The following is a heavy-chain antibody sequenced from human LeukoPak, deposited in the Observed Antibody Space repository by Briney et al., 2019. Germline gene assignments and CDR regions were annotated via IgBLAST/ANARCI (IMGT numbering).Heavy chain of an antibody. CDR1: GFTFSTYA. D-gene: IGHD6-13*01. CDR3: ARDIAAASIDY. CDR2: IYSGGST. V-gene: IGHV3-53*01. J-gene: IGHJ4*02. Sequence: GGSLRLSCAASGFTFSTYAMHWVRQAPGKGLEWVSVIYSGGSTYYADSVKGRFTISRDNSKNTLYLQMNSLRAEDTAVYYCARDIAAASIDYWGQGTLVTVSS.